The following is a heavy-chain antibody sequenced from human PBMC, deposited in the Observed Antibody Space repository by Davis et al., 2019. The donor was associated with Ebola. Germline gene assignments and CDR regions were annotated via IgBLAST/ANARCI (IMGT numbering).Heavy chain of an antibody. CDR2: IKQDGSEK. CDR3: ARDYSGHTSRWFGWFDP. J-gene: IGHJ5*02. CDR1: GFTFSVYW. D-gene: IGHD2-15*01. Sequence: GESLKISCAGSGFTFSVYWMSWVRQAPGKGLEWVANIKQDGSEKYYVDSVKGRFTISRDNAKKSLFLQMNSLRAEDTAVYYCARDYSGHTSRWFGWFDPWGQGTLVTVSS. V-gene: IGHV3-7*03.